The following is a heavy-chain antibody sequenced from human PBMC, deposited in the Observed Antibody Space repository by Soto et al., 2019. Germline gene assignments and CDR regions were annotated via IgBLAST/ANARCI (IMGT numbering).Heavy chain of an antibody. CDR2: ISADGSNT. CDR1: GFTFSTHG. J-gene: IGHJ4*02. Sequence: QVQLVESGGGVVQPGGSLRLSCAASGFTFSTHGMHWVRQAPGKGLEWVAIISADGSNTYNADSVKGRFTISRDNSKNLVFLQMNSMRPDGTAVYFCAKPLGQWMADYWGQGTLVHVSS. V-gene: IGHV3-30*18. D-gene: IGHD6-19*01. CDR3: AKPLGQWMADY.